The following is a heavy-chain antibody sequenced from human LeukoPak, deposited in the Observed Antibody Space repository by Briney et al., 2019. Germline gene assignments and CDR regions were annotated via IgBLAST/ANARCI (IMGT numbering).Heavy chain of an antibody. CDR1: GGSISSYY. CDR3: ARERLLWFGDRWFGP. D-gene: IGHD3-10*01. J-gene: IGHJ5*02. CDR2: IYYSGST. V-gene: IGHV4-59*01. Sequence: SETLSLTCTVSGGSISSYYWSWIRQPPGKGLEWIGYIYYSGSTNYNPSLKSRVTISVDTSKNQFSLKLSSVTAADTAVYYCARERLLWFGDRWFGPWGQGTLVTVSS.